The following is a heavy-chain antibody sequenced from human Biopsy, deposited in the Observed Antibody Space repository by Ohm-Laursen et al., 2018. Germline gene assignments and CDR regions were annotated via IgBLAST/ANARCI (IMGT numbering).Heavy chain of an antibody. CDR1: GGAISSSTTYY. J-gene: IGHJ5*02. CDR2: IYNTETT. V-gene: IGHV4-39*01. CDR3: ARHPTGFWFDP. Sequence: SETLSLTCTVSGGAISSSTTYYWAWLRQPPGKGLEWIGSIYNTETTFYNPSLKSRFTISVDTSPNQFSLKVSSVTAADTALYFCARHPTGFWFDPWGHGTLVTVSS.